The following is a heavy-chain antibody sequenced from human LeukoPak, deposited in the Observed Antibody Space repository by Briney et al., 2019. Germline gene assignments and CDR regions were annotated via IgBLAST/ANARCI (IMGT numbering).Heavy chain of an antibody. CDR1: GFTFSSYG. J-gene: IGHJ4*02. V-gene: IGHV3-30*03. D-gene: IGHD1-26*01. CDR3: ARVSAYSGSYYSGFDY. Sequence: PGRSLRLSCAASGFTFSSYGMHWVRQAPGKGLEWVTVISYDGSNKYYADSVKGRFTISRDNSKNTLYLQMNSLRTEDTAVYFCARVSAYSGSYYSGFDYWGQGTLVTVSS. CDR2: ISYDGSNK.